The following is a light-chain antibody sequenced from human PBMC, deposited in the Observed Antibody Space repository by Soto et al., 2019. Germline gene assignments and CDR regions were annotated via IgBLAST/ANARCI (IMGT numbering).Light chain of an antibody. V-gene: IGKV3-11*01. J-gene: IGKJ1*01. CDR2: NAS. Sequence: ECLLTQSPATLSLSPGERVSLSCRASHSVGLFLAWYQQKRGQPPRLLIYNASNRATDIPARFSGSGSGTDFTFTISSLEPEDFAVYYCQQRTYWPRTFGQGTKVDIK. CDR3: QQRTYWPRT. CDR1: HSVGLF.